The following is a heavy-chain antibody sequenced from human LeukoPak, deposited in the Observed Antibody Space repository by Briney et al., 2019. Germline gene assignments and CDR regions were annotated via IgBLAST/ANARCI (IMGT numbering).Heavy chain of an antibody. CDR2: IYSGGST. V-gene: IGHV3-53*01. Sequence: QPGGSLRLSCAASGFTVSSNYMSWVRQAPGKGLEWVSVIYSGGSTYYADSVKGRFTISRDNAKNSLYLQMNSLRAEDTAVYYCARDYRDYDSSGYYFYWGQGTLVTVSS. CDR1: GFTVSSNY. D-gene: IGHD3-22*01. CDR3: ARDYRDYDSSGYYFY. J-gene: IGHJ4*02.